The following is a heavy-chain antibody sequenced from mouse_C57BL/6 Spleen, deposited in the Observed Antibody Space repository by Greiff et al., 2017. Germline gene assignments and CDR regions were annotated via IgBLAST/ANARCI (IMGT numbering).Heavy chain of an antibody. CDR3: AITTVVAPYAMDY. J-gene: IGHJ4*01. D-gene: IGHD1-1*01. CDR1: GFTFSDYG. CDR2: ISSGSSTI. Sequence: DVQLQESGGGLVKPGGSLKLSCAASGFTFSDYGMHWVRQAPEKGLEWVAYISSGSSTIYYADTVKGRFTISRDNAKNTLFLQMTSLRSEDTAMYYCAITTVVAPYAMDYWGQGTSVTVSS. V-gene: IGHV5-17*01.